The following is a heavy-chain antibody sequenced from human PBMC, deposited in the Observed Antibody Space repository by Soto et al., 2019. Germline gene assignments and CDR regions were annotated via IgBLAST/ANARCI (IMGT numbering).Heavy chain of an antibody. Sequence: PSETLSLTCTVSGGSISSYYWSWIRQPPGKGLEWIGYICYSGSTNYNPSLKSRVTISVDTSKNQFSLKLSSVTAADTAVYYCARHVLGPEQQLARVYFDYWGQGTLVTVSS. V-gene: IGHV4-59*08. D-gene: IGHD6-13*01. J-gene: IGHJ4*02. CDR3: ARHVLGPEQQLARVYFDY. CDR2: ICYSGST. CDR1: GGSISSYY.